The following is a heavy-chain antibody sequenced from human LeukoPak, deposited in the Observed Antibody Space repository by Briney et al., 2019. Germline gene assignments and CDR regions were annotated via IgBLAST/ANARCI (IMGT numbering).Heavy chain of an antibody. Sequence: SVKVSCKASGGTFSSYAISWVRQAPGQGLEWMGRIIPILGIANYAQKFQGRVTITADKSTSTAYMELSSLRSEDTAVYYCAREKYYDILTGSPQAFDIWGQGTMVTVSS. D-gene: IGHD3-9*01. J-gene: IGHJ3*02. V-gene: IGHV1-69*04. CDR2: IIPILGIA. CDR1: GGTFSSYA. CDR3: AREKYYDILTGSPQAFDI.